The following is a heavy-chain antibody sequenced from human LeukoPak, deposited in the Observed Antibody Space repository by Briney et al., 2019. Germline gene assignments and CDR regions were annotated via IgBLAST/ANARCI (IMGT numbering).Heavy chain of an antibody. V-gene: IGHV3-23*01. J-gene: IGHJ2*01. CDR1: GFTLSTNA. CDR3: ARDSTGYWYFDL. D-gene: IGHD3-3*02. Sequence: PGGSLRLSCLTSGFTLSTNAMSWVRQAPGKGLEWISGISGSGASTYYADSVKGRFTISRDNSKNTLYLQMNSLRAEDTAVYYCARDSTGYWYFDLWGRGTLVSVSS. CDR2: ISGSGAST.